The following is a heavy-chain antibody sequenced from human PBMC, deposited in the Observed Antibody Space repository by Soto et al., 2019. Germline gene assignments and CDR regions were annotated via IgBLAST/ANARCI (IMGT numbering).Heavy chain of an antibody. Sequence: GFLRLSCAASGFTFSSYAMSWVRQAPGKGLEWVSAISGSGGSTYYADSVKGRFTISRDNSKNTLYLQMNSLRAEDTAVYYCAKTDIEVITKGSFDYWGQGTLVTVSS. CDR2: ISGSGGST. D-gene: IGHD3-22*01. CDR1: GFTFSSYA. J-gene: IGHJ4*02. CDR3: AKTDIEVITKGSFDY. V-gene: IGHV3-23*01.